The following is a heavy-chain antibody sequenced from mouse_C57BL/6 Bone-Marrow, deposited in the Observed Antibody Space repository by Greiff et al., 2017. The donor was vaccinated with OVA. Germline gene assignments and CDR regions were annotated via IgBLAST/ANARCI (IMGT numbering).Heavy chain of an antibody. Sequence: VQLKESGGGLVQPGGSLKLSCAASGFTFSDYGMAWVRQAPRKGPEWVAFISNLAYSIYYADTVTGRFTISRENAKNTLYLEMSSLRSEDTAMYYCARHGGYWGQGTTLTVSS. CDR2: ISNLAYSI. CDR3: ARHGGY. V-gene: IGHV5-15*01. CDR1: GFTFSDYG. J-gene: IGHJ2*01.